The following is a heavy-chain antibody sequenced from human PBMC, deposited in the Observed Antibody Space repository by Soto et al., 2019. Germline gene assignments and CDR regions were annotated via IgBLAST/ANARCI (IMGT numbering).Heavy chain of an antibody. J-gene: IGHJ4*02. Sequence: GSLRLSCAASGFSFSSYAMSWVRQAPGKGLEWVSAISGSGGSTYYADSVKGRFTISRDNSKNTLYLQMNSLRAEDTAVYYCAKDNSGYSYGYDPLDYWGQGTLVTVSS. CDR1: GFSFSSYA. CDR2: ISGSGGST. D-gene: IGHD5-18*01. CDR3: AKDNSGYSYGYDPLDY. V-gene: IGHV3-23*01.